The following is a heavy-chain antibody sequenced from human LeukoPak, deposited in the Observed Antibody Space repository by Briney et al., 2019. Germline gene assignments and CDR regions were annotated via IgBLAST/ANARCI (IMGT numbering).Heavy chain of an antibody. J-gene: IGHJ4*02. CDR1: GFTFSSYE. D-gene: IGHD2-15*01. Sequence: PGGSLRLSCAASGFTFSSYEMNWVRQSPGKGLEWVSYISSSGSTIYYADSVKGRFSISRDNAKNSLYLQMNSLRAEDTAVYYCACSLREVAVPKYWGPGTLVTVSS. V-gene: IGHV3-48*03. CDR3: ACSLREVAVPKY. CDR2: ISSSGSTI.